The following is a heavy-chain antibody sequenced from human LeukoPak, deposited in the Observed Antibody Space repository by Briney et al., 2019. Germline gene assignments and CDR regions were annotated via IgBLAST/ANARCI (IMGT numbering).Heavy chain of an antibody. V-gene: IGHV4-31*03. CDR1: GGSISSGGYY. CDR3: AREQRVLRYFDWSPGYYYYYMDV. CDR2: IYYSGST. J-gene: IGHJ6*03. D-gene: IGHD3-9*01. Sequence: SETLSLTCTVSGGSISSGGYYWSWIRQHPGKGLEWIGYIYYSGSTYYNPSLKSRVTISVDTSKNQFSLKLSSVTAADTAVYYCAREQRVLRYFDWSPGYYYYYMDVWGKGTTVTVSS.